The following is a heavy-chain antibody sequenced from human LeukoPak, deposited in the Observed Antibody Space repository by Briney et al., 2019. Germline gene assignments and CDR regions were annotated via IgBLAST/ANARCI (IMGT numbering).Heavy chain of an antibody. V-gene: IGHV4-34*01. D-gene: IGHD3-3*01. CDR2: INHSGST. Sequence: SSETLSLTCAVYGGSFSGYYWSWIRQPPGKGLEWIGEINHSGSTNYNPSLKSRVTISVDTSKNQFSLKLSSVTAADTAVYYCARAPYDFWSGYSRYYFDYWGQGTLVTVSS. CDR1: GGSFSGYY. J-gene: IGHJ4*02. CDR3: ARAPYDFWSGYSRYYFDY.